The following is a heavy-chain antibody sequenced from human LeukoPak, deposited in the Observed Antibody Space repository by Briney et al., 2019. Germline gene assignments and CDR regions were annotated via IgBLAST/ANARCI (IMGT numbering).Heavy chain of an antibody. CDR1: GGTFSSYT. Sequence: SVKVSCKASGGTFSSYTISWVRQAPGQGLEWMGGIIPIFGTANYAQKFQGRVTITADKSTTTAYMELSSLRFEDTAVYYCARDRGYYYDSNGYSLDYWGQGTLVTVSS. CDR2: IIPIFGTA. V-gene: IGHV1-69*06. D-gene: IGHD3-22*01. J-gene: IGHJ4*02. CDR3: ARDRGYYYDSNGYSLDY.